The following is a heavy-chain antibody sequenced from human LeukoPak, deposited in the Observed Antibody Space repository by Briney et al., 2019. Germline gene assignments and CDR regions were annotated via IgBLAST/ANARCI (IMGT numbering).Heavy chain of an antibody. D-gene: IGHD5-18*01. V-gene: IGHV4-59*01. Sequence: PSETLSLTCSVSGGSISSYYWSWIRRPPPKELQGFGYINYSGRTSYNPSLKSRVTISVDTSKNQFSLRLSSVTAADTAVYYCARGQKYRSGYTVTELGSGYFDYWGQGTLVTVSS. CDR3: ARGQKYRSGYTVTELGSGYFDY. J-gene: IGHJ4*02. CDR1: GGSISSYY. CDR2: INYSGRT.